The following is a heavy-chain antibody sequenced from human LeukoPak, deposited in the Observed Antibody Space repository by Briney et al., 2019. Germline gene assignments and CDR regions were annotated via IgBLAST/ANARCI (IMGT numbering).Heavy chain of an antibody. J-gene: IGHJ6*02. CDR3: ARGVEMARGGMDV. CDR2: IIPIFGTA. V-gene: IGHV1-69*13. CDR1: GGTFSSYG. Sequence: ASVNVSCKASGGTFSSYGISWVRQAPGQGLEWMGGIIPIFGTANYAQKFQGRVTITADESTSTAYMELSSLRSEDTAVYYCARGVEMARGGMDVWGQGTTVTVSS. D-gene: IGHD5-24*01.